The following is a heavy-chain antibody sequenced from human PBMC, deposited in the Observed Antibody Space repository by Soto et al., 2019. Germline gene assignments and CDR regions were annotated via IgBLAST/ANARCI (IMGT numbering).Heavy chain of an antibody. CDR2: INPNSGGT. V-gene: IGHV1-2*04. J-gene: IGHJ4*02. CDR1: GYTFTGYY. CDR3: AVSRGYYDSSGYFSPFDY. Sequence: ASVKVSCKASGYTFTGYYMHWVRQAPGQGLEWMGWINPNSGGTNYAQKFQGWVAMTRDTSISTAYMELSRLTSDGTAVYYCAVSRGYYDSSGYFSPFDYWGQGTLVTVSS. D-gene: IGHD3-22*01.